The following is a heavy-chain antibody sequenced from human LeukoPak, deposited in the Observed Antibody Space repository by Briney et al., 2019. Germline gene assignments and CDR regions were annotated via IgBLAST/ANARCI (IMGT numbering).Heavy chain of an antibody. CDR2: INHSGST. CDR3: ARGHFWSGYV. Sequence: SETLSLTCAVYGGSFSGYYWSWIRQPPGKGLEWIREINHSGSTNYNPSLKSRVTISVDTSKNQFSLKLSSVTAADTAVYYCARGHFWSGYVWGQGTLVTVSS. D-gene: IGHD3-3*02. J-gene: IGHJ4*02. V-gene: IGHV4-34*01. CDR1: GGSFSGYY.